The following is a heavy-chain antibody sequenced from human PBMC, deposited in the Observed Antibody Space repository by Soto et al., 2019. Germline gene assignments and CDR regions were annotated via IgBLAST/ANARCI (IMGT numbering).Heavy chain of an antibody. V-gene: IGHV3-30-3*01. Sequence: QVQLVESGGGMVQPGRSLRLSCAASGFTFSSYAMHWVRQAPGKGLEWVAVISYDGSNKYYADSVKGRFTISRDNSKNTLYLQMNSLRAEDTAVYYCARAPYSSGWAFDYWGQGTLVTVSS. D-gene: IGHD6-19*01. J-gene: IGHJ4*02. CDR1: GFTFSSYA. CDR2: ISYDGSNK. CDR3: ARAPYSSGWAFDY.